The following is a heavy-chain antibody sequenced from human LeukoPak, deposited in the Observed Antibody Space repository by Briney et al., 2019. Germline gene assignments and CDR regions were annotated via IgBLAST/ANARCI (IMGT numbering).Heavy chain of an antibody. V-gene: IGHV4-34*01. CDR3: ARGFSAFDF. CDR2: INHSGST. D-gene: IGHD3-3*01. Sequence: SETLSLTCAVYGGSFSGYYWSWIRQPPGKGLEWIGEINHSGSTNYNPSLKSRVTISVDTSKNQFSLKLTSVTAADTAVYYCARGFSAFDFWGQGTMVIVSP. J-gene: IGHJ3*01. CDR1: GGSFSGYY.